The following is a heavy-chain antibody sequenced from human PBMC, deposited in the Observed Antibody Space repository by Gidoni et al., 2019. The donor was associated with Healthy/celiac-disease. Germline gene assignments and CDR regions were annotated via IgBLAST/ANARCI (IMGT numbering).Heavy chain of an antibody. Sequence: QVQLQESGPGLVKPSETLSLTCTVSGGSISSYYWSWIRQPPGKGLEWIGYIYYSGSTNSNPPLKSRVTISVDTSKNQFSLKLSSVTAADTAVYYCARFLSASSVAGRYYYYGMDVWGQGTTVTVSS. CDR2: IYYSGST. CDR1: GGSISSYY. D-gene: IGHD6-19*01. CDR3: ARFLSASSVAGRYYYYGMDV. V-gene: IGHV4-59*01. J-gene: IGHJ6*02.